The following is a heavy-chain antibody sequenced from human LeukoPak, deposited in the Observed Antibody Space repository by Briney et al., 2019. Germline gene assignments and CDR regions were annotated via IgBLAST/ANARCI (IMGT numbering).Heavy chain of an antibody. CDR3: ARGPESGSYFAWFGP. D-gene: IGHD3-10*01. J-gene: IGHJ5*02. CDR2: ITSGGTT. Sequence: PSETLSLTCGVSGGSLGGYSWTWIRQPPGKGLEWVGEITSGGTTNYNPSLKSRVTISVDTSNNQFSLSLSSVTAADTAVYYCARGPESGSYFAWFGPWGQGTLVTVSS. CDR1: GGSLGGYS. V-gene: IGHV4-34*01.